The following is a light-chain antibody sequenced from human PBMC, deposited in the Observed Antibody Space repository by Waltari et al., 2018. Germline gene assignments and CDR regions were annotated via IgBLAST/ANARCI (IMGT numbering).Light chain of an antibody. CDR1: ALPKKY. V-gene: IGLV3-10*01. CDR3: YSTDSSGNVQV. CDR2: EDV. J-gene: IGLJ2*01. Sequence: SYELTQPPSVSVSPGQTARITGSGDALPKKYAYWYQQKSGQAPVQVIYEDVKRPSGIPGRCSGSSSGTMVTLTISGAQVEDESDYYCYSTDSSGNVQVFGGGTKLTVL.